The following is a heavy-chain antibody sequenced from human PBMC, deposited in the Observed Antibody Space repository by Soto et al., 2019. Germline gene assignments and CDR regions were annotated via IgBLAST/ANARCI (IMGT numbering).Heavy chain of an antibody. CDR2: IYPGDSDT. V-gene: IGHV5-51*01. CDR3: ARPVEYAMVRGVIPSMAFDI. Sequence: PGESLKISCKGSGYSFTSYWIGWVRQMPGKGLEWMGIIYPGDSDTRYSPSFQGQVTISADKSISTAYLQWSSLKASDTAMYHCARPVEYAMVRGVIPSMAFDIWGQGTMVTVSS. J-gene: IGHJ3*02. D-gene: IGHD3-10*01. CDR1: GYSFTSYW.